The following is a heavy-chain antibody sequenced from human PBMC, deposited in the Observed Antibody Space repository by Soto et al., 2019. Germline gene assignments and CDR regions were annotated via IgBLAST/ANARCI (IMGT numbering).Heavy chain of an antibody. V-gene: IGHV3-21*01. D-gene: IGHD1-7*01. J-gene: IGHJ5*02. Sequence: GGSLRLSCAGSGFIFSSYAMNWVRQAPGKGLEWVSSISRSSSYIYYADSVRGRFTISRDNAKNTLHLQMNSLRDEDTAVYYCARGIGNNWNYVWFDPWGQGALVTVSS. CDR3: ARGIGNNWNYVWFDP. CDR1: GFIFSSYA. CDR2: ISRSSSYI.